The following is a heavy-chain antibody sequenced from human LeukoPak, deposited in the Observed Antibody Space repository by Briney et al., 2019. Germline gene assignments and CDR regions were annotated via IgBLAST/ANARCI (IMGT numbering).Heavy chain of an antibody. J-gene: IGHJ4*02. CDR2: VSGSGAIA. Sequence: GGSLRLSCAASGFTFSGYSMNWVRQAPGKGLEWVSTVSGSGAIAYYTDSDKGRFTISRDNSKNTLYLQMSSLTAKDTAVYYCAKDRSIGTYYTFDSWGQGTLVTVSS. V-gene: IGHV3-23*01. D-gene: IGHD1-26*01. CDR1: GFTFSGYS. CDR3: AKDRSIGTYYTFDS.